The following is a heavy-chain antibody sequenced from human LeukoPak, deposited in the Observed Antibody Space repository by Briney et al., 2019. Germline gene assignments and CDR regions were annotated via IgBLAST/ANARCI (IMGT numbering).Heavy chain of an antibody. CDR3: ARGVGAGSYYRWFDP. V-gene: IGHV4-31*03. Sequence: PSETLSLTCTDSGGSISSGGYYWSWIRQHPGKGLEWIGYIYYSGSTYYNPSLKSRVTISVDTSKNQFSLKLSSVTAADTAVYYCARGVGAGSYYRWFDPWGQGTLVTVSS. J-gene: IGHJ5*02. CDR1: GGSISSGGYY. D-gene: IGHD3-10*01. CDR2: IYYSGST.